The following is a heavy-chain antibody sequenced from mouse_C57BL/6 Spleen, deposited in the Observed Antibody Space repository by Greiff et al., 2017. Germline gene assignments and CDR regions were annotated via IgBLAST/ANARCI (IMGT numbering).Heavy chain of an antibody. CDR3: ARRGCGNLEYYFDY. V-gene: IGHV1-80*01. CDR2: IYPGDGDT. CDR1: GYAFSSYW. J-gene: IGHJ2*01. Sequence: VQGVESGAELVKPGASVKISCKASGYAFSSYWMNWVKQRPGKGLEWIGQIYPGDGDTNYNGKFKGKATLTADKSSSTAYMQLSSLTSEDSAVYFCARRGCGNLEYYFDYWGQGTTLTVSS. D-gene: IGHD2-1*01.